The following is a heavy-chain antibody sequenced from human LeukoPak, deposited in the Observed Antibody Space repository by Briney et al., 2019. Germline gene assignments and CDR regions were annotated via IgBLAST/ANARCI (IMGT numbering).Heavy chain of an antibody. D-gene: IGHD3-10*01. Sequence: GGSLRLSCAASGFTFSNFALSWVRQAPGKGLEWVSAISGRGRGGSTNYADSVKGRFTISRDNSKNTQYLQMNSLRAEDTAVYYCAKVGIDGSGPFDHWGQGTLVTVSS. CDR3: AKVGIDGSGPFDH. CDR2: ISGRGRGGST. V-gene: IGHV3-23*01. J-gene: IGHJ4*02. CDR1: GFTFSNFA.